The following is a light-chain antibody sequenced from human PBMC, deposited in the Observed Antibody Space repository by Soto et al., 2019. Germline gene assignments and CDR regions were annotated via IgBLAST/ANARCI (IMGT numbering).Light chain of an antibody. Sequence: QSVLTQPGSVSGSPGQSITISCTGSSSDVGGYNYVSWYQQHPGKAPKLMIYEVSNRPSGVSNRFSGSKSGNTASLTISGLQAEDVADYYCSSYTRTTLVVFGGGTQLTV. V-gene: IGLV2-14*01. CDR1: SSDVGGYNY. J-gene: IGLJ2*01. CDR3: SSYTRTTLVV. CDR2: EVS.